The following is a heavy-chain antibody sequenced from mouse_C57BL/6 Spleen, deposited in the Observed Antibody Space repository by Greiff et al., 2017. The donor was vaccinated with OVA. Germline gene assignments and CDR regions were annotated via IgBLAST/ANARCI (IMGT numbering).Heavy chain of an antibody. J-gene: IGHJ2*01. Sequence: QVQLQQPGAELVRPGSSVKLSCKASGYTFTSYWMHWVKQRPIQGLEWIGNIDPSDSETHYNQKFKDKATLTVDKSSSTAYMQLSSLTSEDSAVYCCARGGYGSGYYYFDYWGQGTTLTVSS. V-gene: IGHV1-52*01. D-gene: IGHD1-1*01. CDR1: GYTFTSYW. CDR2: IDPSDSET. CDR3: ARGGYGSGYYYFDY.